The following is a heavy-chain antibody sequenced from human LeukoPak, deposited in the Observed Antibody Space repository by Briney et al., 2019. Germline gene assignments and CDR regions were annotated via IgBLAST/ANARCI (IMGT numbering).Heavy chain of an antibody. CDR2: IYYSGST. CDR1: GGSISSYY. Sequence: SEPLSLTCTVSGGSISSYYWSWIRQPPGKGLEWIGYIYYSGSTNYNPSLKSRVTISVDTSKNQFSLKLSSVTAADTAVYYCVLGRELDFDYWGQGTLVTVCS. V-gene: IGHV4-59*08. J-gene: IGHJ4*02. CDR3: VLGRELDFDY. D-gene: IGHD1-26*01.